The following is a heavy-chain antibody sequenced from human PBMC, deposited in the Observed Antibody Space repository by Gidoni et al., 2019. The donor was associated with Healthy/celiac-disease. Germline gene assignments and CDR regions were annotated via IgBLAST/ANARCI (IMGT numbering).Heavy chain of an antibody. D-gene: IGHD1-26*01. J-gene: IGHJ6*03. CDR3: ARGSYYRFYYYYYMDV. V-gene: IGHV3-30-3*01. Sequence: QVQLVESGGGVVQPGRSLRLSCAASGFTFSSYAMHWVRQAPGKGLECVAVISYDGSNKYYADSVKGRFTISRDNSKNTLYLQMNSLRAEDTAVYYCARGSYYRFYYYYYMDVWGKGTTVTVSS. CDR1: GFTFSSYA. CDR2: ISYDGSNK.